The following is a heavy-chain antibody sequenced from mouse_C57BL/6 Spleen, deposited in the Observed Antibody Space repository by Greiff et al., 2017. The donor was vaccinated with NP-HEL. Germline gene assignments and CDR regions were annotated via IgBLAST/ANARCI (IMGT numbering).Heavy chain of an antibody. Sequence: QVQLQQSGPELVKPGASVKISCKASGYAFSSSWMNWVKQRPGKGLEWIGRIYPGDGDTNYNGKFKGKATLTADKSSSTAYMQLSSLTSEDSAVYFCARTYYDYDWFAYWGQGTLVTVSA. CDR2: IYPGDGDT. V-gene: IGHV1-82*01. CDR1: GYAFSSSW. J-gene: IGHJ3*01. D-gene: IGHD2-4*01. CDR3: ARTYYDYDWFAY.